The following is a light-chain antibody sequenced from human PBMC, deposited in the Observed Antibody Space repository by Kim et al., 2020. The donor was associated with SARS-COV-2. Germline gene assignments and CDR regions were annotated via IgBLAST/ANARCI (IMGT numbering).Light chain of an antibody. V-gene: IGLV3-21*04. J-gene: IGLJ3*02. Sequence: SYELTQPPSVSVAPGKTARITCGGNNIGSKSVHWYQQKPGQAPVLDIYYDSDRPSGIPERFSGSNSGNTATLTISRVEAGDEADYYCQVWDSSSDHPGVFGGGTKLTVL. CDR2: YDS. CDR1: NIGSKS. CDR3: QVWDSSSDHPGV.